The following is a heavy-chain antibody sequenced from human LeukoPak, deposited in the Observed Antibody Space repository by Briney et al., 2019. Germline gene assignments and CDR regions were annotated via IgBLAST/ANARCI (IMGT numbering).Heavy chain of an antibody. J-gene: IGHJ4*02. CDR3: ASEGKMIRGVIIWGGFDY. CDR1: GGSISSGDYY. D-gene: IGHD3-10*01. V-gene: IGHV4-30-4*01. Sequence: PSQTLSLTCTVSGGSISSGDYYWNWIRQPPGKGLEWIGYIYYSGGTYYNPSLKSRVTVSMDTSKNQFSLKLNSVTAADTAVYYCASEGKMIRGVIIWGGFDYWGQGTLVTVSS. CDR2: IYYSGGT.